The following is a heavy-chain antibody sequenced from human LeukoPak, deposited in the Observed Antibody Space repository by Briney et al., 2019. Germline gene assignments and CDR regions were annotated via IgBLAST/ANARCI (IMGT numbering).Heavy chain of an antibody. CDR3: ASDYFLDY. CDR1: GFTFSSYA. D-gene: IGHD6-25*01. Sequence: PGGSLRLSCAASGFTFSSYAMTWVRQAPGKGLEWVSTISDSGARTNYADSAKGRFTIPRDNSTNTLYLQMNSLRADDTAVYYCASDYFLDYWGQGTLVTVSS. J-gene: IGHJ4*02. CDR2: ISDSGART. V-gene: IGHV3-23*01.